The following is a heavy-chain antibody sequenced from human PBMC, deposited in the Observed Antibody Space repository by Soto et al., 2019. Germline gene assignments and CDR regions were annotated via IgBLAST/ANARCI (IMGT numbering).Heavy chain of an antibody. CDR2: IYPGDSDT. J-gene: IGHJ3*02. V-gene: IGHV5-51*01. CDR1: GYSFTIYW. CDR3: ASHSSSWYEDAFDI. D-gene: IGHD6-13*01. Sequence: PGESLKISCNGSGYSFTIYWIGWVRQMPGKGLEWMGIIYPGDSDTRYSPSFQGQVTISADKSISTAYLQWSSLKASDTAMYYCASHSSSWYEDAFDIWGQGTMVTVSS.